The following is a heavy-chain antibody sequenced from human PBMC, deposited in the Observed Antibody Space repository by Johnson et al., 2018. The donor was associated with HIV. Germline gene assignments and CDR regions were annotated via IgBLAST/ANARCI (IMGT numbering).Heavy chain of an antibody. D-gene: IGHD3-10*01. J-gene: IGHJ3*02. V-gene: IGHV3-20*04. CDR3: ARDGRFGNLHAFDI. CDR2: INWNAGST. Sequence: EVQLVESGGGVVRPGGSLRLSCAASGFTFDDYGMSWVRQPPGKGLEWVSGINWNAGSTGYADSVKGRFTISRDNAKNSLNLQMNSLRAEDTALYYCARDGRFGNLHAFDIWGQGTMVTVSS. CDR1: GFTFDDYG.